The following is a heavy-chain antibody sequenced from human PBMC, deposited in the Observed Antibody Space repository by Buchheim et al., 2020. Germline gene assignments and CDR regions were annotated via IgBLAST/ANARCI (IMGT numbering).Heavy chain of an antibody. V-gene: IGHV4-59*08. Sequence: QVQLQESGPGLVKPSETLSLTCTVSGGSISSYYWSWIRQPPGKGLEWIGYIYYSGSTNYNPSLKSRVTISVDTSKNQFSLKRSSVTAADTAVYYCARYYYDSSGYYSGYFDYWGQGTL. CDR2: IYYSGST. CDR1: GGSISSYY. J-gene: IGHJ4*02. D-gene: IGHD3-22*01. CDR3: ARYYYDSSGYYSGYFDY.